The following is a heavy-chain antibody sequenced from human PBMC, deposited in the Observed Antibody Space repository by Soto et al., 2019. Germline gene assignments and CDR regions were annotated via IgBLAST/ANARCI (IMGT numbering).Heavy chain of an antibody. J-gene: IGHJ4*02. D-gene: IGHD6-19*01. CDR3: AKDSGYSSGCDY. V-gene: IGHV3-30*18. CDR2: ISYDGSNK. Sequence: QVQLVESGGGVVQPGRSLRLSCAASGFTFSSYGMHWVRQAPGKGLEWVAVISYDGSNKYYADSVKGRFTISRDNSKNTLYLQMNSLRAEDTAVYYCAKDSGYSSGCDYWGQGTLVIVSS. CDR1: GFTFSSYG.